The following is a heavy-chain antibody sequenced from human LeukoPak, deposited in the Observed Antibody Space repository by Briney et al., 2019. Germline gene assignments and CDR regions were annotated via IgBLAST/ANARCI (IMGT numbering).Heavy chain of an antibody. Sequence: SETLSLTCTVSGYSISSGYYWGWIRQPPGKGLEWMGSIYHSGSTYYNPSLKSRVTISVDTSKNQFSLKLSSVTAADTAVYYCARDRGGYSYGYDAFDIWGQGTMVTVSS. V-gene: IGHV4-38-2*02. J-gene: IGHJ3*02. D-gene: IGHD5-18*01. CDR3: ARDRGGYSYGYDAFDI. CDR1: GYSISSGYY. CDR2: IYHSGST.